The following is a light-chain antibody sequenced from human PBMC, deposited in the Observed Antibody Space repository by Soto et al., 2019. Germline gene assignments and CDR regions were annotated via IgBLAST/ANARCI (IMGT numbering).Light chain of an antibody. CDR2: DAS. J-gene: IGKJ3*01. V-gene: IGKV3-11*01. CDR1: QSVSSY. Sequence: EIVLTQSPATLSLSPGERATLSCRASQSVSSYLAWYQQQPGQAPRLLIYDASNRATGIPARFSGSGSGTDFTLTLSSREPEDVAVYYCQQRSNWPPRFTFGPGTKVDIK. CDR3: QQRSNWPPRFT.